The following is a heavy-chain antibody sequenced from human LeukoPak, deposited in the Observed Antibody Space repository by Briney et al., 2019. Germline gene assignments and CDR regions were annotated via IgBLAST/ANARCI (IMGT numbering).Heavy chain of an antibody. Sequence: PGGSLRLSCSATGFTFSSYAMHWVRQAPGKGLEYVSSISRNGGSTYYADSVKGRSTISRDNSKNTLYLQMSSLRAEDTAVYYCVKGRYCSSTSCYVENWFDPWGQGTLVTVSS. CDR3: VKGRYCSSTSCYVENWFDP. CDR1: GFTFSSYA. J-gene: IGHJ5*02. V-gene: IGHV3-64D*06. CDR2: ISRNGGST. D-gene: IGHD2-2*01.